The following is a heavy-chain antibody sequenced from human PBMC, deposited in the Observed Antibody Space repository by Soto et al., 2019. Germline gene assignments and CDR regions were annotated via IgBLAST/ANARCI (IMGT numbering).Heavy chain of an antibody. V-gene: IGHV5-10-1*01. Sequence: EVQLVQSVAEVKKPGESLRISCKGSGYSFTSYWISWVRQMPGKGLEWMGRIDPSDSYTNYSPSFQGHVTISADKSISTAYLQWSSLKASDTAMYYCARQDIVVVVAAKYGMDVWGQGTTVTVSS. CDR1: GYSFTSYW. CDR2: IDPSDSYT. D-gene: IGHD2-15*01. J-gene: IGHJ6*02. CDR3: ARQDIVVVVAAKYGMDV.